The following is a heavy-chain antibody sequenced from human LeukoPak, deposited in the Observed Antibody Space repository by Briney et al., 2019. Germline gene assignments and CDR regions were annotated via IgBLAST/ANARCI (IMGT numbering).Heavy chain of an antibody. CDR2: ISSSSTYI. D-gene: IGHD3-22*01. V-gene: IGHV3-21*06. Sequence: GGSLRLSCTASGFTFGGYAMSWVRQAPGKGLEWVSSISSSSTYIYYADSVKGRFTISRDNAKNSVYLQMNSLRAEDTAVYYCARQRDYYDSSGYYIDYWGQGTQVTVSS. CDR3: ARQRDYYDSSGYYIDY. J-gene: IGHJ4*02. CDR1: GFTFGGYA.